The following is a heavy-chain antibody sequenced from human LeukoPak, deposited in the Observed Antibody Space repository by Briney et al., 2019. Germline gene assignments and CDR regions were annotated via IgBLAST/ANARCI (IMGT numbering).Heavy chain of an antibody. J-gene: IGHJ6*03. CDR2: IYSGGST. D-gene: IGHD5-12*01. CDR1: EFSVGSNY. CDR3: AKGGGYEAQYYYYYLDV. V-gene: IGHV3-66*01. Sequence: PGGSLRLSCAASEFSVGSNYMTWVRQAPGKGLEWVSLIYSGGSTYYADSVKGRFTISRDNSKNTLYLQMKSLRAEDTAVYYCAKGGGYEAQYYYYYLDVWGKGTTVTISS.